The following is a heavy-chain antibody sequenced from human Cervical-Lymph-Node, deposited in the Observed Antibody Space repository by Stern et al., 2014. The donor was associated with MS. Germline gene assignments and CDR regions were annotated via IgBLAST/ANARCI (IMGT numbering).Heavy chain of an antibody. D-gene: IGHD6-19*01. CDR2: NHPKGGGT. Sequence: VQLVESGAEVKKPGASVKVSCKASGYTFTSYYMHWVRQAPGQGLEWMGINHPKGGGTSHAQKFQGRVTMTRDTSTSTVYMELSSLRSEDTAVYYCAREVAGHRLGMMDVWGQGTTVTVSS. CDR3: AREVAGHRLGMMDV. V-gene: IGHV1-46*01. J-gene: IGHJ6*02. CDR1: GYTFTSYY.